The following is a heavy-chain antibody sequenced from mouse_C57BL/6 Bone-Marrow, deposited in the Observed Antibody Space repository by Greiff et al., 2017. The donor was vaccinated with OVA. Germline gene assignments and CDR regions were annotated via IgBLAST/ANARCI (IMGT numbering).Heavy chain of an antibody. D-gene: IGHD4-1*01. V-gene: IGHV5-6*01. J-gene: IGHJ3*01. Sequence: EVKLVESGGDLVKPGGSLKLSCAASGFTFSSYGMSWVRQTPDKRLEWVATISSGGSYTYYPDSVKGRFTISRDNAKNTLYLQMSSLKSEDTAMYYCARRGLGRGFAYWGQGTLVTVSA. CDR1: GFTFSSYG. CDR3: ARRGLGRGFAY. CDR2: ISSGGSYT.